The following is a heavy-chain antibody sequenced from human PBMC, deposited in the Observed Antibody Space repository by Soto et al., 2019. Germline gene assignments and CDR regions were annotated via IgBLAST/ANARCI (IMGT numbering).Heavy chain of an antibody. CDR3: ATIGGNDFWSGYFPV. CDR2: MNPNNGNT. D-gene: IGHD3-3*01. CDR1: GFTFTTYD. V-gene: IGHV1-8*02. J-gene: IGHJ6*04. Sequence: ASVKVSCKATGFTFTTYDINWVRQGTGQGLEWMGWMNPNNGNTGYAKKFLGRVTMTRDTSISTAYMELSSLGSEDTAVYYCATIGGNDFWSGYFPVWGKGTTVTVSS.